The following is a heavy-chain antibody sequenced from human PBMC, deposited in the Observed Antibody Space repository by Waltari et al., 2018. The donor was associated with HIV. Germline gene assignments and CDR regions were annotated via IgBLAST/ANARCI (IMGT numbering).Heavy chain of an antibody. CDR3: ARDRARTTDYYYYGMDV. CDR2: INPNSGGT. Sequence: QVQLVQSGAEVKKPGASVKVSCKASGYTFTGYYMHWVRQAPGHGLEWMGWINPNSGGTNYAQKFQGRVTMTRDTSISTAYMERSRLRSDDTAVYYCARDRARTTDYYYYGMDVWGQGTTVTVSS. CDR1: GYTFTGYY. D-gene: IGHD1-7*01. V-gene: IGHV1-2*02. J-gene: IGHJ6*02.